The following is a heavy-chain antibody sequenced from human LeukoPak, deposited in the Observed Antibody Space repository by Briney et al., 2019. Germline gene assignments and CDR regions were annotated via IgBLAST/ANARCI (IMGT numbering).Heavy chain of an antibody. V-gene: IGHV5-10-1*01. Sequence: GESLKISCKGSGYRFTGDWISWVRQMPGKGLEWMGRIDPSDSYTNYSPSFQGHVTISDDKSISTAYLQWSSLKASDTAMYYCARHYSNDAMDVWGRGTTVTVSS. CDR2: IDPSDSYT. CDR3: ARHYSNDAMDV. J-gene: IGHJ6*02. D-gene: IGHD4-11*01. CDR1: GYRFTGDW.